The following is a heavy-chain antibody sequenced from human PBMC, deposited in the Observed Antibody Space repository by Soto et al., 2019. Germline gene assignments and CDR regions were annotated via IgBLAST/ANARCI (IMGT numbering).Heavy chain of an antibody. J-gene: IGHJ6*02. CDR1: GGSIRSGGYY. D-gene: IGHD5-18*01. Sequence: SETLSLTCTVSGGSIRSGGYYWSWVRQNPRRGLEWIGNIYYSGNTYYNPSLKSRLTISVDTSKNQFSLNLSSVAAADTAVYYCARDRLMATAGTARHYFGLDVWGQGTTVTVSS. CDR2: IYYSGNT. V-gene: IGHV4-31*03. CDR3: ARDRLMATAGTARHYFGLDV.